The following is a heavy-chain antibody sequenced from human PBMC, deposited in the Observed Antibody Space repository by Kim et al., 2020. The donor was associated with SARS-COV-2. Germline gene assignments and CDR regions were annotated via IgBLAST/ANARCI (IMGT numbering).Heavy chain of an antibody. V-gene: IGHV4-59*01. Sequence: KYNPSLKSRVTISLDTSKDQFSLELTSVTAADGAIYYCARDTLDYGGWFDSWGQGVLVIVSS. D-gene: IGHD4-17*01. CDR3: ARDTLDYGGWFDS. J-gene: IGHJ5*01.